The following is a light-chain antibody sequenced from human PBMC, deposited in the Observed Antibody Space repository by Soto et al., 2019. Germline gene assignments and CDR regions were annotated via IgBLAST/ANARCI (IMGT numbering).Light chain of an antibody. V-gene: IGKV3-11*01. Sequence: IGLTHYPVTLSLSPGERATLSCRAGQSVSGYVAWYQQKPVQAPRLLIYDASSRANGIPARFTGSGSGTDFSLTISSLEPEDFAVYYCQQRGTWPTFGQGTKVDI. CDR1: QSVSGY. CDR3: QQRGTWPT. CDR2: DAS. J-gene: IGKJ1*01.